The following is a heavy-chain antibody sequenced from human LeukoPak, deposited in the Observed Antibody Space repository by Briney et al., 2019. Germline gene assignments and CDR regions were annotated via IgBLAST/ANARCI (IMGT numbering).Heavy chain of an antibody. V-gene: IGHV3-11*01. CDR1: GFTFSTYY. J-gene: IGHJ4*02. Sequence: TGGSLRLSCAASGFTFSTYYMNWIRQAPGKGLEWVSYISSGGNTIYYADSVKGRFTISRDNAKNSLYLQMSSLRAEDTAVYYCARDRDYGAGSDYWGQGTLVTVSS. CDR3: ARDRDYGAGSDY. D-gene: IGHD4-17*01. CDR2: ISSGGNTI.